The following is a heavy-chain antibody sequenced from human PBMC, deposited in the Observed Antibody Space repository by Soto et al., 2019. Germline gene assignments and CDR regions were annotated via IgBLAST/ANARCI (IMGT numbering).Heavy chain of an antibody. CDR1: DASVTSASYF. J-gene: IGHJ4*02. CDR2: IYYSGST. V-gene: IGHV4-39*07. Sequence: SETLSLTCTLSDASVTSASYFWDWIRQPPGKGLEWIGCIYYSGSTYNNPSLKSRVTMSVDTFKNQFSLKLRSVTAADTAVYYCARVGGGGYILTIDYWGQGTLVTVSS. D-gene: IGHD5-12*01. CDR3: ARVGGGGYILTIDY.